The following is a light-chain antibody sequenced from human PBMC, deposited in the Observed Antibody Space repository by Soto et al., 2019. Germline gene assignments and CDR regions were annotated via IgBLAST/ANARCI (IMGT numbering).Light chain of an antibody. CDR2: EVS. CDR1: SNNY. CDR3: SSFTSTTTLYV. V-gene: IGLV2-14*01. J-gene: IGLJ1*01. Sequence: QSVLTQPASVSRSPGQSITISCTGTSNNYVSWYQQHPGKAPELIIYEVSNRPSKISDRFSGSKSGSTASLTISGLQAEDEATYYCSSFTSTTTLYVFGAGTKVTVL.